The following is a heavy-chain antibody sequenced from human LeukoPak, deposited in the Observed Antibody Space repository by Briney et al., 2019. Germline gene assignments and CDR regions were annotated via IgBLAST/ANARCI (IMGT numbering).Heavy chain of an antibody. CDR2: IKQDGSEK. J-gene: IGHJ4*02. V-gene: IGHV3-7*03. CDR1: GFTFGDTW. D-gene: IGHD3/OR15-3a*01. Sequence: GGSLRLSWAASGFTFGDTWMNWVRQVPGQGLEWVANIKQDGSEKFYVASVKGRFTISRDNGKSSLYLQMNSLRAEDTALYYCATSYDMGWLIGYWGQGTLVTVSS. CDR3: ATSYDMGWLIGY.